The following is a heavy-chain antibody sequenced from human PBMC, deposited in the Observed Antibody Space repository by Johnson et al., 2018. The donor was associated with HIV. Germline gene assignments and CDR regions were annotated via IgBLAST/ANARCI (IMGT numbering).Heavy chain of an antibody. CDR1: GFTFSAHD. CDR3: ARVWYVYGSGSLIDAFDI. D-gene: IGHD3-10*01. V-gene: IGHV3-13*01. CDR2: IGISGNT. J-gene: IGHJ3*02. Sequence: EVQLVESGGHLVQPGGSLRLSCAASGFTFSAHDMHWVRQTAGKGLEWVSGIGISGNTNYPGSVKGRFTISRDNAKNSLYLQMNSLRAEDTALYYCARVWYVYGSGSLIDAFDIWGQGTMVTVSS.